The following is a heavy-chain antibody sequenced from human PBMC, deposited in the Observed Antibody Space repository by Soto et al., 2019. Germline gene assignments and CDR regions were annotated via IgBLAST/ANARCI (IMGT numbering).Heavy chain of an antibody. J-gene: IGHJ4*02. CDR1: GFTFSTYA. V-gene: IGHV3-23*01. D-gene: IGHD6-19*01. CDR2: ISDSGGTT. CDR3: ARSYSSGWEFDY. Sequence: GGSLRLSCAASGFTFSTYAMSWVRQAPGKGLEWVSAISDSGGTTYYADSVKGRFTISRDNSNNTLYLQMNGLRAEDTAVYYCARSYSSGWEFDYWGQGTQVTVSS.